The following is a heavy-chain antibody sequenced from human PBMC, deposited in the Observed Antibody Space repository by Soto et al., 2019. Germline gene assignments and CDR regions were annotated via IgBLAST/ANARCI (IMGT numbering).Heavy chain of an antibody. CDR1: GGSISSGGYY. V-gene: IGHV4-31*03. Sequence: SETLSLTCTVSGGSISSGGYYWSWIRQHPGKGLEWIGYIYYSGSTYYNPSLKSRVTISVDTSKNQFSLKLSSVTAADTAVYYCARDSKGYNLAYWGQGTLVTVSS. J-gene: IGHJ4*02. CDR2: IYYSGST. D-gene: IGHD6-25*01. CDR3: ARDSKGYNLAY.